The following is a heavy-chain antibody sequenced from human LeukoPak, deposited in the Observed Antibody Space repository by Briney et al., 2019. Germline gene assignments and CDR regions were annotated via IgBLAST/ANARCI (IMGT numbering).Heavy chain of an antibody. Sequence: GRSLRLSRAASVFTFSSYSMNCVRQSPGKGLEWGSSISSSSSYIYYADSLKGRFNISRDNDKNSLNLQMNSLRAEDTAVYYCAKTGGWYAFDRWGQGTMVTVSS. CDR1: VFTFSSYS. V-gene: IGHV3-21*01. CDR3: AKTGGWYAFDR. D-gene: IGHD1-14*01. J-gene: IGHJ3*02. CDR2: ISSSSSYI.